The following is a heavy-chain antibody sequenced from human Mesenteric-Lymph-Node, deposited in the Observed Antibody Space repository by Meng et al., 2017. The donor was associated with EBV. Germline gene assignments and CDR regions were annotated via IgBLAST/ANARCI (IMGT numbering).Heavy chain of an antibody. CDR1: GCSNRSYH. V-gene: IGHV4-59*01. CDR3: ARGDYASGRWYFDY. Sequence: QVRLPEWGPALVNLVATLSLTCTGSGCSNRSYHWSWFRPPPGKGLEWMGYIYNSGGTNYNPSLKSRVTISVDTSKNQFSLKLSSVTAADTAVYYCARGDYASGRWYFDYWGQGTLVTVSS. J-gene: IGHJ4*02. CDR2: IYNSGGT. D-gene: IGHD3-10*01.